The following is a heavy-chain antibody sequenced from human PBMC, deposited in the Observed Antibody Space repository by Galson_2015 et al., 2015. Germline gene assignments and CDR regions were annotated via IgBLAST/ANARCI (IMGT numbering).Heavy chain of an antibody. CDR3: ARDSIAAAGEYFDY. Sequence: SVKVSCKASGFTFSSYAIHWVRQAPGQRLDWMGWITPGNGNTKYSQNFQGKVTITWDTSASTAYMELSSLGSEDTAIYFCARDSIAAAGEYFDYWGQGTLVTVSS. CDR2: ITPGNGNT. J-gene: IGHJ4*02. CDR1: GFTFSSYA. D-gene: IGHD6-13*01. V-gene: IGHV1-3*01.